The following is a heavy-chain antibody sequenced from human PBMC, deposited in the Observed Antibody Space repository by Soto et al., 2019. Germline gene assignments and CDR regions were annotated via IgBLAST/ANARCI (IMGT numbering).Heavy chain of an antibody. D-gene: IGHD4-17*01. V-gene: IGHV4-30-2*01. CDR1: GDSISSGVYS. CDR3: ARVGLYGDYYFDY. Sequence: SETLSLTSAVSGDSISSGVYSWSWIQQPPGKGLEWIGYIYHSGSTYYNPSLKGRVTISVDRSKNQFSLKLSSVTAADTAVYYCARVGLYGDYYFDYWGQGTLVTVSS. CDR2: IYHSGST. J-gene: IGHJ4*02.